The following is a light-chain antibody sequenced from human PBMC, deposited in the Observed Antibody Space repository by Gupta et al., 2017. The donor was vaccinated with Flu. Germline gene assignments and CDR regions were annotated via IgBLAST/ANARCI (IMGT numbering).Light chain of an antibody. Sequence: QSALTQPPSASGSPGQSVTISCTGTSSDVGGYKFVSWYQQHPGKAPKLMIYEVNKRPSGVPDRFSGSKSGNTASLTVYGLQAEDEADYYCSSSEGGNNFVVFGGGTKLTVL. CDR3: SSSEGGNNFVV. V-gene: IGLV2-8*01. CDR2: EVN. J-gene: IGLJ2*01. CDR1: SSDVGGYKF.